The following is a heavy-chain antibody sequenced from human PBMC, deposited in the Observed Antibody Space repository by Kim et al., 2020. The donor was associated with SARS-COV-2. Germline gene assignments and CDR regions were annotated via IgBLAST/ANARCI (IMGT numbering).Heavy chain of an antibody. CDR1: GGSISSYY. CDR3: ARGASLYGPYYLDY. J-gene: IGHJ4*02. D-gene: IGHD3-10*01. CDR2: IDYSGST. V-gene: IGHV4-59*01. Sequence: SETLSLTCTVSGGSISSYYWTWMRQPPGTGLEWVGYIDYSGSTSYNHALKSRVTMSVDTSTKQFSLRLSSVTAADTALCDCARGASLYGPYYLDYWGQGTRVSVS.